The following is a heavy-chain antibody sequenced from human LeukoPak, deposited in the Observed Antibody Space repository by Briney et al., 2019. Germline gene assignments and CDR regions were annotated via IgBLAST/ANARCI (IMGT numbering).Heavy chain of an antibody. J-gene: IGHJ4*02. D-gene: IGHD6-6*01. V-gene: IGHV3-7*03. Sequence: GGSLRLSCAASGYTFSNYWMTWVRQAPGKGLEWVANINRDGSERYYVDSVKGRFTISRDNSKNTLYLQMNSLRVEDTAVYYCAKGYSSSQEFDYWGQGTLVTVSS. CDR3: AKGYSSSQEFDY. CDR1: GYTFSNYW. CDR2: INRDGSER.